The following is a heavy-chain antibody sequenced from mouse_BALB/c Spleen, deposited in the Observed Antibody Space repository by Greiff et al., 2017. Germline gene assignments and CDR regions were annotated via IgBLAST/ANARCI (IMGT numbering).Heavy chain of an antibody. D-gene: IGHD2-14*01. CDR3: ARSNRYDGGAWFAY. J-gene: IGHJ3*01. Sequence: VQVVESGPGLVAPSQSLSITCTVSGFSLTSYGVHWVRQPPGKGLEWLGVIWAGGSTNYNSALMSRLSISKDNSKSQVFLKMNSLQTDDTAMYYGARSNRYDGGAWFAYWGQGTLVTVSA. V-gene: IGHV2-9*02. CDR1: GFSLTSYG. CDR2: IWAGGST.